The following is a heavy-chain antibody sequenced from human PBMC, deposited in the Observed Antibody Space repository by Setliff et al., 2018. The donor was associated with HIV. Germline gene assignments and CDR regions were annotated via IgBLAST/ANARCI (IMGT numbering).Heavy chain of an antibody. J-gene: IGHJ4*02. D-gene: IGHD1-26*01. CDR3: ARDSYGSLDY. CDR1: GFTFSGDW. V-gene: IGHV3-74*01. Sequence: GGSLRLSCAASGFTFSGDWMHWVRQPPGKGLVWVSHINGDGSTINYADSVKGRFTISRDNAKNTLYLQMNELRAEDTAVYFCARDSYGSLDYWGQGSLVTVSS. CDR2: INGDGSTI.